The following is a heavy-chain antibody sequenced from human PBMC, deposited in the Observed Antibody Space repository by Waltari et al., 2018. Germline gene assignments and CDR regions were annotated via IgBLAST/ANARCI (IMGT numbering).Heavy chain of an antibody. Sequence: QVQLVQSGAEVKKPGASVKVSCKASGYTFTGHYMHWVRQAPGQGLEWMGWINPNSGGTNDAQKFQGRVTRTRDTSISTAYMELSRLRSDDTAVYYCAREAQWELLSGYWGQGTLVTVSS. CDR1: GYTFTGHY. D-gene: IGHD1-26*01. CDR3: AREAQWELLSGY. V-gene: IGHV1-2*02. CDR2: INPNSGGT. J-gene: IGHJ4*02.